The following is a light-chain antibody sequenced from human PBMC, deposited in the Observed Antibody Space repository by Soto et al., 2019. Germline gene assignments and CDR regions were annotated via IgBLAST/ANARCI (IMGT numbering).Light chain of an antibody. J-gene: IGKJ4*01. CDR2: GAS. CDR1: QSVNVY. V-gene: IGKV3-11*01. Sequence: EYVLTQFPATLSLSPGETAALSCRACQSVNVYVAWYQQKPGQAPRLLIYGASTRASGTPARFSGSGSGTHFTLTISSLEPEDFAVYYCQQRSNWPPILTFGGGTKVEL. CDR3: QQRSNWPPILT.